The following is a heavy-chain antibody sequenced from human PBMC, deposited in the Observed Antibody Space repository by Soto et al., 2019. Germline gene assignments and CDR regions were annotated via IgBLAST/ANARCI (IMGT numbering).Heavy chain of an antibody. CDR1: GFTFSTYW. CDR2: IKQDGSEK. J-gene: IGHJ4*02. Sequence: EVKLVESGGGLVQPGGSLRLSCAASGFTFSTYWMSWVRQAPGKGLEWVVNIKQDGSEKYYVDSVKGRFTISRDNAKNSLYLQMSSLRAEDTAVYYCARAEVHDFWTGYSFYWGQGTLVTVSS. V-gene: IGHV3-7*01. CDR3: ARAEVHDFWTGYSFY. D-gene: IGHD3-3*01.